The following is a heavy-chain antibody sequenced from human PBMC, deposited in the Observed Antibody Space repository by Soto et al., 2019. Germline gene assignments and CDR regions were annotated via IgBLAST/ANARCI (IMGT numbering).Heavy chain of an antibody. V-gene: IGHV3-23*01. D-gene: IGHD3-22*01. Sequence: GGSLRLSCEASGLHFASYAMSWVRQAPGKGPEWVSAINGRGGRTYFADSVKGRFTISRDNSKNTLYLQMNSLRADDTAVYYCAKDYYDSSGYYYSYYYYGMDVWGQGTTVTVSS. CDR3: AKDYYDSSGYYYSYYYYGMDV. CDR1: GLHFASYA. J-gene: IGHJ6*02. CDR2: INGRGGRT.